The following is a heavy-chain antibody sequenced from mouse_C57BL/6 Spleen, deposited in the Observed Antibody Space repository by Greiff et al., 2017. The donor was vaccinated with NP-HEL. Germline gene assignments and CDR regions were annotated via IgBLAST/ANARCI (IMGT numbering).Heavy chain of an antibody. CDR1: GYTFTDYE. V-gene: IGHV1-15*01. D-gene: IGHD1-1*01. Sequence: QVQLKESGAELVRPGASVTLSCKASGYTFTDYEMHWVKQTPVHGLEWIGAIDPETGGTAYNQKFKGKAILTADKSSSTAYMELRSLTAEDSAVYYCTRKPYYYGSSYPFDYWGQGTTLTVSS. CDR3: TRKPYYYGSSYPFDY. J-gene: IGHJ2*01. CDR2: IDPETGGT.